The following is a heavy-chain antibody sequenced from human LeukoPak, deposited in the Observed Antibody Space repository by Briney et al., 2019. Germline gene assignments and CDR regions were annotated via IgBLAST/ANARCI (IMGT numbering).Heavy chain of an antibody. CDR2: IWYDGSNK. D-gene: IGHD5-24*01. CDR3: ARAGGAYNYDDY. J-gene: IGHJ4*02. CDR1: GFTFSSYG. Sequence: GGSLRLSCAASGFTFSSYGMHWVRQAPGKGLEWVAVIWYDGSNKYYADSVKGRFTISRDNAENSLYLQMNSLRDEDTAVYYCARAGGAYNYDDYWGQGTLVIVSS. V-gene: IGHV3-33*01.